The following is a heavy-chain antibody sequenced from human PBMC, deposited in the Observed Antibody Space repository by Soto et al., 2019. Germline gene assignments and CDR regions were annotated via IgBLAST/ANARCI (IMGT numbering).Heavy chain of an antibody. Sequence: SETLSLTCPVSGYSISNGYYWGWIRQSPEKGLEWIGTIYHSGTTYYNPSLKSRVIMSIDTSKNQFSLNLNSVTAADTAVYYWLRYRYSCGSEVAMWGQGTRVTV. CDR1: GYSISNGYY. CDR2: IYHSGTT. D-gene: IGHD3-22*01. J-gene: IGHJ4*02. CDR3: LRYRYSCGSEVAM. V-gene: IGHV4-38-2*01.